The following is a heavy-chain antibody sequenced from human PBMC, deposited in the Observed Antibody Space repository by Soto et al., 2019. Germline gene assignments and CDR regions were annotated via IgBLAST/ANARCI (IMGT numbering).Heavy chain of an antibody. CDR2: IYYSGST. V-gene: IGHV4-39*01. CDR1: GGSISSSSYY. Sequence: SETLSLTCTVSGGSISSSSYYWGWIRQPPGKGLEWIGSIYYSGSTYYNPSLKSRVTISVDTSKNQFSLKLSSVTAADTAVYYCARQRYYDILTGYKYYFDYWGQGTLVTVSS. J-gene: IGHJ4*02. CDR3: ARQRYYDILTGYKYYFDY. D-gene: IGHD3-9*01.